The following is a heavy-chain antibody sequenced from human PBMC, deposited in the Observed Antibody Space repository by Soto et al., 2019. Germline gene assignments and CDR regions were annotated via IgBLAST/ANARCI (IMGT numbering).Heavy chain of an antibody. CDR2: IKKDGSAK. Sequence: EVQLVEYGGGLVHPGGSLSLSCEASGFAFSSSWMTWVRQVTGKGLEWVANIKKDGSAKSYLYSVRGRFTISRDNAKNSLYLQMDSLRAEETALDYCASDVSPGNSNLFLGALDIWREATMVTVPS. J-gene: IGHJ3*02. V-gene: IGHV3-7*03. D-gene: IGHD2-21*01. CDR1: GFAFSSSW. CDR3: ASDVSPGNSNLFLGALDI.